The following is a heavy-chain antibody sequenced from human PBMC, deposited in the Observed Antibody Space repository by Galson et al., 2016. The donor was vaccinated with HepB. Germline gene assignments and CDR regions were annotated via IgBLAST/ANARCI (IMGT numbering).Heavy chain of an antibody. CDR2: IYSGGST. D-gene: IGHD3-22*01. CDR1: GFTASTNY. Sequence: SLRLSCAASGFTASTNYMSWVRQAPGKGLEWVSIIYSGGSTYYADSVKGRFTISRDNSKNTLFLQMNSLRAEDTAVYYCASGYYDSSGYRRGFDPLGQGTLVTVSS. J-gene: IGHJ5*02. V-gene: IGHV3-66*01. CDR3: ASGYYDSSGYRRGFDP.